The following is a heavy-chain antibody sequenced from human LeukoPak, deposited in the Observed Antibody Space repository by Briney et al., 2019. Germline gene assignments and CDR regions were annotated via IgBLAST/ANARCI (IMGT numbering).Heavy chain of an antibody. CDR3: ARGSSGSAFDY. V-gene: IGHV3-21*01. D-gene: IGHD1-26*01. CDR1: GFTFSSYS. CDR2: ISSSSSYI. Sequence: GGSLRLSCAASGFTFSSYSMNWVRQAPGKGLEWVSSISSSSSYIYCADSVKGRFTISRDNAKNSLYLQMNSLRAEDTAVYYCARGSSGSAFDYWGQGTLVTVSS. J-gene: IGHJ4*02.